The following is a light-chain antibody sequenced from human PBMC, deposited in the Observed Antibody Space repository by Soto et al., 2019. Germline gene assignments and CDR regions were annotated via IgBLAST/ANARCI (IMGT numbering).Light chain of an antibody. CDR3: MQAVQTPPT. CDR1: QSLLHSNGYNY. J-gene: IGKJ1*01. Sequence: DIVMTQSPLSLPVTPGEPASISCRSSQSLLHSNGYNYLDCYLQKPGQSPQLLIYLGSNRASGVPYRFSGSGSGTDFTLKISRVEAEDVGVYYCMQAVQTPPTFGQGTKVDIK. CDR2: LGS. V-gene: IGKV2-28*01.